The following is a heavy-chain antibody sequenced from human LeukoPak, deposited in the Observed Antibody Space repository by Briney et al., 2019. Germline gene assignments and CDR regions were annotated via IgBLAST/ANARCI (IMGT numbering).Heavy chain of an antibody. J-gene: IGHJ6*03. Sequence: PSETLSLTCTVSGGSISSYYWSWIRQPPGKGLEWIGYIYYSGSTYYNPSLKSRVTISVDTSKNQFSLKLSSVTAADTAVYYCARPRYYYDSSGYPRLSDYYYMDVWGKGTTVTVSS. V-gene: IGHV4-59*08. D-gene: IGHD3-22*01. CDR1: GGSISSYY. CDR3: ARPRYYYDSSGYPRLSDYYYMDV. CDR2: IYYSGST.